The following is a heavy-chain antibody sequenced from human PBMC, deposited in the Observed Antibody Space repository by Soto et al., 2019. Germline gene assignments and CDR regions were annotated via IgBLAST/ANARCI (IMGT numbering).Heavy chain of an antibody. CDR3: AKGISMTTVTTVDY. Sequence: GGSLRLSCAASGFTFDDYAMHWVRQAPGKGLEWVSGISWNSGSIGYADSVKGRFTISRDNAKNSLYLQMNSLRAEDTALYYCAKGISMTTVTTVDYWGQGTLVTVSS. V-gene: IGHV3-9*01. CDR1: GFTFDDYA. D-gene: IGHD4-17*01. J-gene: IGHJ4*02. CDR2: ISWNSGSI.